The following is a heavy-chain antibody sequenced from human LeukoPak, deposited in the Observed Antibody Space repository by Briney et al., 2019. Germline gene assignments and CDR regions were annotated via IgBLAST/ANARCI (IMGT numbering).Heavy chain of an antibody. CDR1: GYTFTGYY. V-gene: IGHV1-2*02. D-gene: IGHD3-22*01. Sequence: GASVKVSCKASGYTFTGYYMHWVRQAPGQGLEWMGWINPNSGGTNYAQKFQGRVTMTRDTSISTAYMELSRLRSDDTAVYYCARAGPYYYDRSGYYQVWFDPWGQGTLVTVSS. CDR2: INPNSGGT. J-gene: IGHJ5*02. CDR3: ARAGPYYYDRSGYYQVWFDP.